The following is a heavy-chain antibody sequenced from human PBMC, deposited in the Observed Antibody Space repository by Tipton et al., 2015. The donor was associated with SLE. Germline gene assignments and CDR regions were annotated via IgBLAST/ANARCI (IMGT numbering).Heavy chain of an antibody. CDR3: ARESI. Sequence: TLSLTCPVSGGSISPHYWTWIRQPPGKGLEWVGYIYSSGSADYNPPLKSRVTISIDTSKNRFSLRLISVTAADTAVYYCARESIWGQGTMVTVSS. V-gene: IGHV4-59*08. D-gene: IGHD3-10*01. CDR2: IYSSGSA. CDR1: GGSISPHY. J-gene: IGHJ3*02.